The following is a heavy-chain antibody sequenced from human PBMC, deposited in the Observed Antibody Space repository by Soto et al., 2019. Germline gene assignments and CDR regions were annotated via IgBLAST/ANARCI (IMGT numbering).Heavy chain of an antibody. CDR2: IYSGGST. Sequence: EVQLVESGGGLVQPGGSLRLSCAASGFTVSSNYMSWVRQAPGKGLEWVSVIYSGGSTYYADSVNGRFTISRHNSKTTLYLQMNSLRAEDTAVYYCAREVGHGWFDPWGQGNLVTVSS. CDR1: GFTVSSNY. V-gene: IGHV3-53*04. J-gene: IGHJ5*02. CDR3: AREVGHGWFDP.